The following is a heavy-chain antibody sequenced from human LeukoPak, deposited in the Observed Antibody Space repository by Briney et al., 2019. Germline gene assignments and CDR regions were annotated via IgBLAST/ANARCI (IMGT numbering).Heavy chain of an antibody. Sequence: GGSLRLSCAASGFTFSNAWMSWVRQAPGKGLEWVARIRADGTTDYAAPVKGRFTISRDDSMNTLSLQMDSLKTGDTAVYYCAADVPSPLAQIDYWGQGTLVTVSS. J-gene: IGHJ4*02. V-gene: IGHV3-15*01. CDR2: IRADGTT. CDR1: GFTFSNAW. CDR3: AADVPSPLAQIDY. D-gene: IGHD1-14*01.